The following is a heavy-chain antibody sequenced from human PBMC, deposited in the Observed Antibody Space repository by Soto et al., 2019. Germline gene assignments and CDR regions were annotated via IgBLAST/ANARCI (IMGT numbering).Heavy chain of an antibody. CDR2: INAYTGNT. CDR3: ARVLPPFDP. V-gene: IGHV1-18*01. Sequence: QVQLVQSGAEVKKPGASVKVSCKASGYTFTSYGRSWVRQAPGQGLEWLGWINAYTGNTNYAQKRPGRVPMPTATASRTAYRELRSVRTVDTAVYSCARVLPPFDPWGQGTLVTVSS. J-gene: IGHJ5*02. CDR1: GYTFTSYG.